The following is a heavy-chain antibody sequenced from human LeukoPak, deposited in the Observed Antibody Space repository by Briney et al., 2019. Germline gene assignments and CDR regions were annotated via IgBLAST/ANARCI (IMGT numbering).Heavy chain of an antibody. CDR3: AHSGDYYDGWNY. CDR1: GFSLSTSGVG. Sequence: SGPTLVKPTQTLTLTCTFSGFSLSTSGVGVCWIRQPPGKALECLALIYWDDDKRYIPSLKSRLTLTKDTSKNQVVLTMTNMDPVDTATYYCAHSGDYYDGWNYWGQGTLVTVSS. CDR2: IYWDDDK. D-gene: IGHD3-22*01. V-gene: IGHV2-5*02. J-gene: IGHJ4*02.